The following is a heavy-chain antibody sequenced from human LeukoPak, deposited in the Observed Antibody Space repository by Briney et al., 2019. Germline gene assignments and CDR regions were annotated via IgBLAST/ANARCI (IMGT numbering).Heavy chain of an antibody. CDR1: GGTFSSYA. J-gene: IGHJ4*02. D-gene: IGHD5-12*01. CDR2: IIPIFGIA. V-gene: IGHV1-69*04. CDR3: ALGVDSGYDSIFHFDY. Sequence: SVKVSCKASGGTFSSYAISWVRQAPGQGLEWMGRIIPIFGIANYAQKFQGRVTITADKSTSTAYMELSSLRSEDTAVYYCALGVDSGYDSIFHFDYWGQGTLVTVSS.